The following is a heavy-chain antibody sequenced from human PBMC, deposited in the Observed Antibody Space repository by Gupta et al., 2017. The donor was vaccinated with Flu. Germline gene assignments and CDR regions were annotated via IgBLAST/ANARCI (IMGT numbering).Heavy chain of an antibody. V-gene: IGHV3-74*03. D-gene: IGHD4-17*01. CDR1: GFTFSTSY. CDR2: INPDGSST. J-gene: IGHJ4*02. Sequence: QLVASGGVFVQHGGSLRLAGAASGFTFSTSYLQWVRQAPGKGLVWVSRINPDGSSTTYAESVKGRFTISRDNAKNTLYLQMNSLGDDDTAVYYCATVTSGCWGQGTLVTVSS. CDR3: ATVTSGC.